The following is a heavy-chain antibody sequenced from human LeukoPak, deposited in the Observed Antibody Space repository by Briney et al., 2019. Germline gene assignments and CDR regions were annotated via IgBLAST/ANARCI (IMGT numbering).Heavy chain of an antibody. CDR3: AKDSSVWVVGAISFFDY. CDR2: ISYDGSNI. J-gene: IGHJ4*02. CDR1: GFTFSTYV. V-gene: IGHV3-30-3*01. Sequence: PGGSLRLSCAASGFTFSTYVMHWVRQAPGKGLEWVAVISYDGSNIFYADSVKGRFTISRDNSKNTLYLQMNSLRPEDTAVYYCAKDSSVWVVGAISFFDYWGQGTLVTVSS. D-gene: IGHD1-26*01.